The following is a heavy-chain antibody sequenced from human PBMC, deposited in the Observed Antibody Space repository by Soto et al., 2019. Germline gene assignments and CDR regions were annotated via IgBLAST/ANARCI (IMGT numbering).Heavy chain of an antibody. CDR2: ISPYSGSR. V-gene: IGHV1-18*04. D-gene: IGHD4-17*01. J-gene: IGHJ4*02. Sequence: QVPLVQSGGEVKRPGASVKVSCKASGYDFERFPISWVRQARGQGLEWMGLISPYSGSRYYAEKFQGRVNMTTDTSTSTAYMELRSLTSDDTAVYFCAREQYEFGDLYYVDYWGQGTLVTVSS. CDR3: AREQYEFGDLYYVDY. CDR1: GYDFERFP.